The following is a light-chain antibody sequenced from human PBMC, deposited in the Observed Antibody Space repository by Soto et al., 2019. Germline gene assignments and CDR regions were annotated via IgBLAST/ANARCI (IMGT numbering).Light chain of an antibody. CDR3: QKYNSAPLT. J-gene: IGKJ3*01. Sequence: DIQMTQSPSSLSASVGDRVTITCRASQAISIYLAWYQQKPGKVPELLIYAATTLQSGVPSRFSGSGSGTDFTLTISRLQPKDVATYYCQKYNSAPLTFGPGTKVDIK. CDR2: AAT. V-gene: IGKV1-27*01. CDR1: QAISIY.